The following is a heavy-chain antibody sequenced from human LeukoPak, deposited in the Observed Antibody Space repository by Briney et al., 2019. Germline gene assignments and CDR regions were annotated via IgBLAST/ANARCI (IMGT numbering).Heavy chain of an antibody. D-gene: IGHD3-3*01. Sequence: PGGSLRLSCAASGFTFSSYAMSWVRQAPGKGLEWIGYIYYSGSTNYNPSLKSRVTISVDTSKNQFSLKLSSVTAADTAVYYCATTTKITIFGVVLLDAFDIWGQGTMVTVSS. CDR3: ATTTKITIFGVVLLDAFDI. V-gene: IGHV4-59*01. CDR2: IYYSGST. J-gene: IGHJ3*02. CDR1: GFTFSSYA.